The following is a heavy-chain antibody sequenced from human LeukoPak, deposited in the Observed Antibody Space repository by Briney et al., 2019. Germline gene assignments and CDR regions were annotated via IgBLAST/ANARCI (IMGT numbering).Heavy chain of an antibody. J-gene: IGHJ4*02. CDR2: ISGSGGST. Sequence: GGSLRLSCAASGFTFSSYAMSWVRQAPGEGLEWVSAISGSGGSTYYADSVKGRFTISRDNSKNTLYLQMNSLRAEDTAVYYCATPGRFLEWLFRNWGQGTLVTVSS. V-gene: IGHV3-23*01. CDR3: ATPGRFLEWLFRN. D-gene: IGHD3-3*01. CDR1: GFTFSSYA.